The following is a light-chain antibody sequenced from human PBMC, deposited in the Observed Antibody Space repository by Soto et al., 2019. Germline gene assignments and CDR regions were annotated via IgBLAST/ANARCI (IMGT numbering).Light chain of an antibody. CDR3: QQRAGSST. V-gene: IGKV3-11*01. J-gene: IGKJ5*01. CDR2: DAS. CDR1: QTVNNQ. Sequence: ALTQSPVALSLSPGERATLSCTASQTVNNQLAWYQQKPGQAPRLLIYDASKRVTGIPARFSGSGSGTDFTLTLSSLEPEDFAVYYCQQRAGSSTFGQGTRLEIK.